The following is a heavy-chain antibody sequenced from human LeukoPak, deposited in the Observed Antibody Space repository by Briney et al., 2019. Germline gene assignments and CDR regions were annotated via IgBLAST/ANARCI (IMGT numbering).Heavy chain of an antibody. CDR1: GYTFTSYG. Sequence: GASVKVSCKASGYTFTSYGISWVRQAPGQGLEWMGWISAYNGNTNYAQKLQGRVTMTTITSTSTAYMELRSLRSDDTAVYYCARDSPIIAAAGPVDYWGQGTLVTVSS. D-gene: IGHD6-13*01. CDR3: ARDSPIIAAAGPVDY. J-gene: IGHJ4*02. V-gene: IGHV1-18*01. CDR2: ISAYNGNT.